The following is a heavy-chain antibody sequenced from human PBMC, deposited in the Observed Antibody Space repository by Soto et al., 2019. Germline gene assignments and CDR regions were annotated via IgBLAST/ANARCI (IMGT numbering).Heavy chain of an antibody. CDR3: ARESHYCSSTSCYNWFDP. CDR1: GFTFSSYS. CDR2: ISSSSSYI. J-gene: IGHJ5*02. V-gene: IGHV3-21*01. D-gene: IGHD2-2*01. Sequence: ASLRLSCAASGFTFSSYSMNWVRQAPGKGLEWVSSISSSSSYIYYADSVKGRFTISRDNAKNSLYLQMNSLRAEDTAVYYCARESHYCSSTSCYNWFDPWGQGTLVTVSS.